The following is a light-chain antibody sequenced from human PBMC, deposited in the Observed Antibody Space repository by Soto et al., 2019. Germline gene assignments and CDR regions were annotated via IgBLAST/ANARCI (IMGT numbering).Light chain of an antibody. J-gene: IGLJ3*02. V-gene: IGLV1-44*01. CDR2: SNN. CDR3: AAWDDGLNAWV. Sequence: QSVLTQPPSASGTPGQRVTISCSGSSSNIGSNTVNWYQQLPGTAPKVLLFSNNQRPSGVPDRFSGSKSGTSASLAISGLQSEDEADYYCAAWDDGLNAWVFGGGTKLTVL. CDR1: SSNIGSNT.